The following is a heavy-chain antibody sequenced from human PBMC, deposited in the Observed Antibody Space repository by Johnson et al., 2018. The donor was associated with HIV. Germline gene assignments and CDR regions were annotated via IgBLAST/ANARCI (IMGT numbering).Heavy chain of an antibody. J-gene: IGHJ3*02. Sequence: QVQLVESGGGVVQPGRSLRLSCAASGFTFSSYAMHWVRQAPGKGLEWVAVISYDGSNKYYADSVKGRFTISRDNSKNTLYLQMNSLRAEETAVYYCAKGYSSSWYVAFDIWGQGTMVTVSS. CDR2: ISYDGSNK. CDR1: GFTFSSYA. CDR3: AKGYSSSWYVAFDI. D-gene: IGHD6-13*01. V-gene: IGHV3-30*04.